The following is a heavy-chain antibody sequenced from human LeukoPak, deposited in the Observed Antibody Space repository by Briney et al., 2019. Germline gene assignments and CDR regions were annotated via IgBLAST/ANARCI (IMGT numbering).Heavy chain of an antibody. CDR2: IYSGGST. CDR3: AKVAEVGATGYYYYMDV. CDR1: GFAVSSNY. Sequence: GGSLRLSCAASGFAVSSNYMNWVRQAPGKGLEWVSVIYSGGSTYYADSVKGRFTISRDNSKNTLYLQMNSLRAEDTAVYYCAKVAEVGATGYYYYMDVWGKGTTVTISS. J-gene: IGHJ6*03. D-gene: IGHD1-26*01. V-gene: IGHV3-66*01.